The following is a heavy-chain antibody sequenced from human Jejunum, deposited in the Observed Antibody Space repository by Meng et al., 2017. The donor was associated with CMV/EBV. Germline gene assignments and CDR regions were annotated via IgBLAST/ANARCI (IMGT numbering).Heavy chain of an antibody. J-gene: IGHJ4*02. CDR3: ARDSIASALDY. Sequence: CAASGFSFVVYSMNWVRQAPGKGLEWLAYIDSFSSTMYYIDSIKGRFTISRDNAKNSLYLQMNSLSAEDTAVYYCARDSIASALDYWGQGVLVTVSS. CDR2: IDSFSSTM. D-gene: IGHD6-13*01. CDR1: GFSFVVYS. V-gene: IGHV3-48*01.